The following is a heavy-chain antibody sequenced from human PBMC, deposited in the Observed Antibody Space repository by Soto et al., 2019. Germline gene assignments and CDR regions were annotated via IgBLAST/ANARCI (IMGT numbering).Heavy chain of an antibody. Sequence: QITLKESGPTLVKPTQTLTLTCTFSGFSLSTTGVGVGWIRQPPGKALEWLALIYWDDDKRYNPSLNSRLTITQETSKNQVGLAMPNMDPVDTATYYCVQSRCGGDCLQSYSSHSYYGLDVWGQGTTVTVSS. V-gene: IGHV2-5*02. CDR1: GFSLSTTGVG. D-gene: IGHD2-21*02. CDR2: IYWDDDK. CDR3: VQSRCGGDCLQSYSSHSYYGLDV. J-gene: IGHJ6*02.